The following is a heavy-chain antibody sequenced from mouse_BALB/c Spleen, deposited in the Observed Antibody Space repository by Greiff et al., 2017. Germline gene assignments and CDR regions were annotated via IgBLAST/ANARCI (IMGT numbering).Heavy chain of an antibody. CDR1: GFSLTGYG. CDR2: IWGDGST. D-gene: IGHD2-1*01. J-gene: IGHJ1*01. V-gene: IGHV2-6-7*01. Sequence: VQLVESGPGLVAPSQSLSITCTVSGFSLTGYGVNWVRQPPGKGLEWLGMIWGDGSTDYNSALKSRLSISKDNSKSQVFLKMNSRQTDDTARYYCAREAYGNYGYFDVWGAGTTVTVSS. CDR3: AREAYGNYGYFDV.